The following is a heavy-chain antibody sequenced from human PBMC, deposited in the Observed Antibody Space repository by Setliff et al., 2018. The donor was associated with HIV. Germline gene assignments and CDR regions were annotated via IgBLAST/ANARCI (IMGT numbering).Heavy chain of an antibody. D-gene: IGHD3-22*01. J-gene: IGHJ4*02. CDR2: ISGSGGSP. CDR3: AKDLVYYDSSGDLDY. CDR1: GFTFSNYG. Sequence: GGSLRLSCAASGFTFSNYGMNWVRQAPGKGLEWVSSISGSGGSPYYADSVKGRFTISRDNSKNTLYLQMNSLRAEDTAVYYCAKDLVYYDSSGDLDYWGQGTLVTVSS. V-gene: IGHV3-23*01.